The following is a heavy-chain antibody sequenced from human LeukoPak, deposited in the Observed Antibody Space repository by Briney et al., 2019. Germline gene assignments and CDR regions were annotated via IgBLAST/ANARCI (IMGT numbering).Heavy chain of an antibody. CDR3: ARGKVVAGTPGQNSWDY. J-gene: IGHJ4*02. V-gene: IGHV4-4*07. Sequence: SETLSLTCTVSGGSISSYYWNWIRQPAGKGLEWIGRIHISGSTNYNPSLKSRVTVSVDTSKNQFSLKLSSVTAADTAVYYCARGKVVAGTPGQNSWDYWGQGTLVTVSS. D-gene: IGHD6-19*01. CDR2: IHISGST. CDR1: GGSISSYY.